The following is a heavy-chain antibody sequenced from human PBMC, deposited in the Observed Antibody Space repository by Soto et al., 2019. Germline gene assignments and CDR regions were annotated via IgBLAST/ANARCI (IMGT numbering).Heavy chain of an antibody. CDR1: GFTFSSYS. CDR3: ARDQGFCSSTSCYWYFDL. J-gene: IGHJ2*01. V-gene: IGHV3-21*01. Sequence: DVQLVESGGGLVKPGGSLRLSCAASGFTFSSYSMNWVRQAPGKGLEWVSSISSSSSYIYYADSVKGRFTISRDNAKNSLYLQMNSLRAEDTAVYYCARDQGFCSSTSCYWYFDLWGRGTLVTVSS. D-gene: IGHD2-2*01. CDR2: ISSSSSYI.